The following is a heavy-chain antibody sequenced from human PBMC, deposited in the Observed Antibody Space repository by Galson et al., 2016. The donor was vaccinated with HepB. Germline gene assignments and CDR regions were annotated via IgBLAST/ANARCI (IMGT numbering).Heavy chain of an antibody. CDR2: IYWNDEE. J-gene: IGHJ6*02. D-gene: IGHD2-21*01. Sequence: PALVKPTQTLTLTCTFSGSSLRNLGVGVGWVRQPPGKALEWLALIYWNDEERYSPSLRSRLTITKDTSRNQVVLTMTNMDPVDTATYSCARAFCGGDCHSYKVFFYHGLDVWGQGATVTVSS. V-gene: IGHV2-5*01. CDR3: ARAFCGGDCHSYKVFFYHGLDV. CDR1: GSSLRNLGVG.